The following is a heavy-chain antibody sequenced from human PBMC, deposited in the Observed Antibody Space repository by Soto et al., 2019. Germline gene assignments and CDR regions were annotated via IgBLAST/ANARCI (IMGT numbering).Heavy chain of an antibody. J-gene: IGHJ4*02. V-gene: IGHV3-7*03. CDR3: ANGVRHSLYDGDYVLDY. CDR1: GFTFSSYW. Sequence: GGSLRFSCVASGFTFSSYWMSWVRLAPGTGLEWVATIKQDGNEKHYVDSVKGRFAISRDNPKNTLFLQMNSLRAEDTAVYYCANGVRHSLYDGDYVLDYCGQGTRGTVSS. CDR2: IKQDGNEK. D-gene: IGHD4-17*01.